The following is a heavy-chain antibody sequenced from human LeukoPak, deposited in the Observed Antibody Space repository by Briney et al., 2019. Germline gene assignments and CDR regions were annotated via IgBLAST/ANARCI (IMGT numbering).Heavy chain of an antibody. CDR1: GYTFTSYW. Sequence: GESLRISCQASGYTFTSYWISWVRPTPGKGLEWMARIDPRDSFTRYGPSFQGHVTISSDKSINTAYLHWSSLKASDTATYYCVRHYASGQDYWGQGTLVTVSS. D-gene: IGHD3-10*01. CDR3: VRHYASGQDY. V-gene: IGHV5-10-1*01. J-gene: IGHJ4*02. CDR2: IDPRDSFT.